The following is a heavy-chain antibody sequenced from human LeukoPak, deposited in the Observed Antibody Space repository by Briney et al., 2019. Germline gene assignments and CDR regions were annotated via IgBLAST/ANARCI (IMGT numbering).Heavy chain of an antibody. CDR2: IYYTGST. D-gene: IGHD6-13*01. Sequence: SETLSLTCTVSGGSISSDVYYWSWIRQHPGKGLEWIGAIYYTGSTYYNPSLKSRATISVDTSKNHLSLKLTSVTAADTAVYYCARGTGGAAAADFDPWGQGTLVTVSS. CDR1: GGSISSDVYY. J-gene: IGHJ5*02. V-gene: IGHV4-31*03. CDR3: ARGTGGAAAADFDP.